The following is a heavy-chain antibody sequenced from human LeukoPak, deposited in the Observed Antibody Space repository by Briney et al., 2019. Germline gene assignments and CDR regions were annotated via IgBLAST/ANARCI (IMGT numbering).Heavy chain of an antibody. J-gene: IGHJ4*02. D-gene: IGHD6-13*01. V-gene: IGHV3-30*03. CDR1: GFTFTTYG. CDR2: ISYDGSNK. Sequence: SLRLSCAASGFTFTTYGMNWVRQAPGKGLEWVAVISYDGSNKYYADSVKGRFTISRDNSKNTLYLQMNSLRAEDTAVYYCASEGEQQFQFDYWGQGTLVTVSS. CDR3: ASEGEQQFQFDY.